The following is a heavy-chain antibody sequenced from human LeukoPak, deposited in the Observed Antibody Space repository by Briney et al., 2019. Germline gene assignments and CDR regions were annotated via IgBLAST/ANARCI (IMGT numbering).Heavy chain of an antibody. Sequence: GRSLRPSCAASGFTFSSYGMHWVRQAPGKGLEWVAVISYDGSNKYYADSVKGRFTISRVNSKNTLYLQMNSLRAEDTAVYYCAKDYYYGSGPGWFDPWGQGTLVTVSS. D-gene: IGHD3-10*01. CDR2: ISYDGSNK. J-gene: IGHJ5*02. CDR3: AKDYYYGSGPGWFDP. V-gene: IGHV3-30*18. CDR1: GFTFSSYG.